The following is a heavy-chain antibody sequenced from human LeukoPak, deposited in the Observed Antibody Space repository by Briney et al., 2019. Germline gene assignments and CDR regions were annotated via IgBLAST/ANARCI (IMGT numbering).Heavy chain of an antibody. V-gene: IGHV4-4*07. Sequence: LETLTLTCTVSGGSMSSYFWSWVRQPAGKGLEWIGRIHTNGNSNYNPSLRSRVTMSIDTSKNQFSLRLSSVTAADTAIYYCARESTAVGSPYYFDYWGPGTRVTVSS. J-gene: IGHJ4*02. CDR2: IHTNGNS. CDR1: GGSMSSYF. CDR3: ARESTAVGSPYYFDY. D-gene: IGHD6-13*01.